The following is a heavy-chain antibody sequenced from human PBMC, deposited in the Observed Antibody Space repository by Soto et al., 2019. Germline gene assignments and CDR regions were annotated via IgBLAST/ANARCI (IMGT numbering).Heavy chain of an antibody. V-gene: IGHV1-69*01. CDR3: VRQGKYYDFWSGRIDYYYYYGMDV. CDR2: IIPIFGTA. CDR1: GGTFSSYA. D-gene: IGHD3-3*01. Sequence: QVQLVQSGAEVKKPGSSVKVSCKASGGTFSSYAISWVRQAPGQGLEWMGGIIPIFGTANYAQKFQGRVTNTADESTRTAYMKMSSLRSAHTAVYYCVRQGKYYDFWSGRIDYYYYYGMDVWGQGTTVTVSS. J-gene: IGHJ6*02.